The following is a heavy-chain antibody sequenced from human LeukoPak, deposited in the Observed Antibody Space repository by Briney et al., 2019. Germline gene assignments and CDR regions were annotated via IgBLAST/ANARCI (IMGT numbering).Heavy chain of an antibody. V-gene: IGHV4-59*01. CDR3: ARGRGGYDSWSGYCDY. CDR1: GGSISSYY. Sequence: SETLSLTCTVSGGSISSYYWSWIRQPPGKGLEWIGYIYYSGSTNYNPSLKSRVTISVDTSKNQFSLKLSSVTAADTAVYYCARGRGGYDSWSGYCDYWGQGTLVTVSS. D-gene: IGHD3-3*01. J-gene: IGHJ4*02. CDR2: IYYSGST.